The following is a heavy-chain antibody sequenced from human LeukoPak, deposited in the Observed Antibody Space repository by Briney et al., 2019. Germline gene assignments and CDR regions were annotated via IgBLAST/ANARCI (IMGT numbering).Heavy chain of an antibody. J-gene: IGHJ6*03. CDR3: AKRRQDIVVVVAATHYYYYMDV. CDR1: GFTFSTYA. CDR2: ISGSGGST. D-gene: IGHD2-15*01. Sequence: PGGSLRLSCAASGFTFSTYAMSWVRQAPGKGPEWVSLISGSGGSTYYADSVKGRFTISRDNSKNTLYLQMNSPGAEDTAVYYCAKRRQDIVVVVAATHYYYYMDVWGKGTTVTVSS. V-gene: IGHV3-23*01.